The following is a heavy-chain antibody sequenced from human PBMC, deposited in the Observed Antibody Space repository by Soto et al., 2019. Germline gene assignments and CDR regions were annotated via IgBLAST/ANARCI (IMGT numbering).Heavy chain of an antibody. CDR2: ILYRGTT. CDR3: ARLGWGNGDSDY. V-gene: IGHV4-39*01. D-gene: IGHD2-21*01. J-gene: IGHJ4*02. CDR1: CCSISKSIYF. Sequence: QLQLQESGPGLVESSETLSLTCTVSCCSISKSIYFCGWFRQAPGQVLEWNASILYRGTTSYNSSLKRRVAISVDTTNNQYSMELDSVTAAVTAVYYCARLGWGNGDSDYWGQGTLVTVSS.